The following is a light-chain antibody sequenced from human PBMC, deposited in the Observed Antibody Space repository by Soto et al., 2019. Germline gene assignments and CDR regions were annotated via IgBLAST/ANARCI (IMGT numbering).Light chain of an antibody. V-gene: IGKV1-33*01. CDR3: QQYDNLPF. Sequence: DIQMTQSPSSLSASVGDRVTITCQASQDISNYLNWYQQKPGKASKLLIYDASNLETGVPSRFSGSGSGTDFTFTISSLQPEDIATYYCQQYDNLPFFGGGTKVEIK. J-gene: IGKJ4*01. CDR2: DAS. CDR1: QDISNY.